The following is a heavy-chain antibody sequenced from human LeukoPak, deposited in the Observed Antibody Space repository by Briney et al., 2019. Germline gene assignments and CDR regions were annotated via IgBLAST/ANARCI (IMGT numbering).Heavy chain of an antibody. Sequence: SQTLSLTCIVSGDSISSGHYYWSWIRQPPGKGLEWIGYIYYSGSTYYNPSLKSRVTISVDTSKNQFSLKLSSVTAADTAVYYCARDRPRTSSYDFWSGYYLGWFDPWGQGTLVTVSS. V-gene: IGHV4-30-4*08. D-gene: IGHD3-3*01. J-gene: IGHJ5*02. CDR2: IYYSGST. CDR1: GDSISSGHYY. CDR3: ARDRPRTSSYDFWSGYYLGWFDP.